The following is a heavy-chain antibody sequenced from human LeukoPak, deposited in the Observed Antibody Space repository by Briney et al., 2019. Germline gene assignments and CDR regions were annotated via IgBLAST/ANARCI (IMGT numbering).Heavy chain of an antibody. CDR2: ISSGGSTM. CDR1: GFIFSSYS. Sequence: GGSLRLSCAASGFIFSSYSMNWVRQTPGKGLECVSYISSGGSTMYYTDSVKGRFTISRDNAKNSLYLQMNSLRAEDTAVYYCARHRLPDWSSSTHFDYWGQGTLVTVSS. J-gene: IGHJ4*02. V-gene: IGHV3-48*01. D-gene: IGHD6-6*01. CDR3: ARHRLPDWSSSTHFDY.